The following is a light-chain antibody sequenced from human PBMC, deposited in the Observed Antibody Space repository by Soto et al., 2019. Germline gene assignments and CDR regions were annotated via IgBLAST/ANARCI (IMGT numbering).Light chain of an antibody. V-gene: IGKV3-20*01. J-gene: IGKJ4*01. CDR1: QSVTSNY. Sequence: EIVLTQSPGTLSLSPGERATLSCGASQSVTSNYLAWYQQKPGQAPRLLIFGASIRVKGIPDRFSGSGSGTDFTLTISRLEPEDFAVYYCQQYGSSPKITFGGGTKVDI. CDR3: QQYGSSPKIT. CDR2: GAS.